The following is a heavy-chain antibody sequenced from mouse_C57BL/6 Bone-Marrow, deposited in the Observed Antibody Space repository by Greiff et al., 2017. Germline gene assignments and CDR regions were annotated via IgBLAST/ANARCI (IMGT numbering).Heavy chain of an antibody. CDR2: ISPRSGNT. J-gene: IGHJ1*03. Sequence: QVQLQQSGAELARPGASVKLSCKASGYTFTSYGISWVKQRTGQGLEWIGEISPRSGNTSYNEKFKGKATLTADKSSSTAYMELRSLTSEDSAVYFCAREGSYWYFDVWGTGTTVTVSS. CDR3: AREGSYWYFDV. CDR1: GYTFTSYG. V-gene: IGHV1-81*01.